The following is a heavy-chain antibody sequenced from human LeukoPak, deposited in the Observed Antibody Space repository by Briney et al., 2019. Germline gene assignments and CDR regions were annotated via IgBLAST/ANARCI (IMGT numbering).Heavy chain of an antibody. Sequence: SVKVSCKASGGTFSSYAISWVRQAPGRGLEWMGGIIPIFGTANYAQKFQGRVTITTDESTSTAYMELSSLRSEDTAVYYCARVGGNGGYDYVDYYYYYMDVWGKGTTVTVSS. J-gene: IGHJ6*03. D-gene: IGHD5-12*01. CDR3: ARVGGNGGYDYVDYYYYYMDV. CDR2: IIPIFGTA. V-gene: IGHV1-69*05. CDR1: GGTFSSYA.